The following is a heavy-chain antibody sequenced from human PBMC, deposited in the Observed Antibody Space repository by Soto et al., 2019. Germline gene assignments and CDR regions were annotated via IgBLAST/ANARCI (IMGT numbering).Heavy chain of an antibody. CDR1: GFSFGRCG. CDR2: MSYEQTST. CDR3: SRAMIGRYDSVAFNV. D-gene: IGHD3-22*01. Sequence: GGSLRLSGAACGFSFGRCGIHWDREARGKGPQREAVMSYEQTSTFYADSGKGRSCISRENPNNTLFLQMSSLRHEDTAVPYSSRAMIGRYDSVAFNVWAQATMVAVTS. J-gene: IGHJ3*01. V-gene: IGHV3-30*03.